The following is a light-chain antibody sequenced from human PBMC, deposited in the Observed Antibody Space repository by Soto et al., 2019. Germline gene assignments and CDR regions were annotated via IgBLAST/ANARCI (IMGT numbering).Light chain of an antibody. CDR2: GNN. CDR1: SSNIGAGHD. V-gene: IGLV1-40*01. J-gene: IGLJ2*01. Sequence: QLVLTQPPSVSGAPGQTVTISCTGSSSNIGAGHDVHWYQQIPGAAPKLLIYGNNNRPSGIPDRFSASKSDSSAALTINGLQAEDEADYHCQSYDNSLGGSRIFGGGTKLTVL. CDR3: QSYDNSLGGSRI.